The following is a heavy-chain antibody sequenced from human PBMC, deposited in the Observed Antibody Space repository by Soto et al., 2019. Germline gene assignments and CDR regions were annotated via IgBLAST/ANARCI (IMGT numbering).Heavy chain of an antibody. J-gene: IGHJ6*03. V-gene: IGHV3-21*01. CDR3: ARDDADPAFSGYDLYYYYYMDV. CDR1: GFTFSSYS. D-gene: IGHD5-12*01. Sequence: GGSLRLSCAASGFTFSSYSMNWVRQAPGKGLEWVSSISSSSSYIYYADSVKGRFTISRDNAKNSLYLQMNSLRAEDTAVYYCARDDADPAFSGYDLYYYYYMDVWGKGTTVTVSS. CDR2: ISSSSSYI.